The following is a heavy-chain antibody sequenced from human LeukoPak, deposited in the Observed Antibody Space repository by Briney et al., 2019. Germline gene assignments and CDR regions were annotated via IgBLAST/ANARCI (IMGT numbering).Heavy chain of an antibody. V-gene: IGHV4-39*02. D-gene: IGHD3-3*01. Sequence: SETLSLTCTVSGGSISSSSYYWGWIRQPPGKGLEWIGSIYYSGSTYYNPSLKSRGTISVDTSKNQFSLKLSSVTAADTAVYYCARDFTIFGVANPRDYWGQGTLVTVSS. CDR2: IYYSGST. CDR1: GGSISSSSYY. J-gene: IGHJ4*02. CDR3: ARDFTIFGVANPRDY.